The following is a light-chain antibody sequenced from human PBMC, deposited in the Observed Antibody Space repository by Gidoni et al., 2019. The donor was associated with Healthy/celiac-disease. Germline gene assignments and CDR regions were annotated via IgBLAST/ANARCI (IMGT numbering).Light chain of an antibody. V-gene: IGLV1-47*02. Sequence: QSVRPKPTTAFWAPGRGVTISCSGSSSNIGSNYVYWYQQLPGKAPKLLIYCNDLLPSGVPDRFSGSKSGTSASLAISGLRSEDEADYYCAAWDDSLSGGVFGGGTKLTVL. J-gene: IGLJ3*02. CDR2: CND. CDR3: AAWDDSLSGGV. CDR1: SSNIGSNY.